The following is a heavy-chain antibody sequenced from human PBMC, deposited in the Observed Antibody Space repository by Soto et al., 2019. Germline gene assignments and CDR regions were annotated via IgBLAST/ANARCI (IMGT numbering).Heavy chain of an antibody. CDR1: GFTFSSYA. V-gene: IGHV3-23*01. J-gene: IGHJ3*02. Sequence: SGGSLRLCCAASGFTFSSYAMSWVRQAPGKGLEWVSAISGSGGSTYYADSVKGRFTISRDNSKNTLYLQMNSLRAEDTAVYYCAKAARPAVALFDIWAQGKMVTVSS. CDR3: AKAARPAVALFDI. D-gene: IGHD6-19*01. CDR2: ISGSGGST.